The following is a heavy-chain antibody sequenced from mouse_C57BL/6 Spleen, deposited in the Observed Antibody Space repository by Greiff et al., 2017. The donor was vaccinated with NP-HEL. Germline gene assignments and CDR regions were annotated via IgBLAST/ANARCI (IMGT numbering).Heavy chain of an antibody. CDR1: GFTFSDYG. CDR2: ISSGSSTI. Sequence: EVHLVESGGGLVKPGGSLKLSCAASGFTFSDYGMHWVRQAPEKGLEWVAYISSGSSTIYYADTVKGRFTISRDNAKNTLFLQMTSLRSEDTAMYYCARNYGSRETWFAYWGQGTLVTVSA. CDR3: ARNYGSRETWFAY. D-gene: IGHD1-1*01. J-gene: IGHJ3*01. V-gene: IGHV5-17*01.